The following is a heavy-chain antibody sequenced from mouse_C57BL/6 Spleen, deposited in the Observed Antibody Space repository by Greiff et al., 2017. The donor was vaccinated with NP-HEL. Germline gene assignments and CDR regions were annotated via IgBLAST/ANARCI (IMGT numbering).Heavy chain of an antibody. J-gene: IGHJ1*03. V-gene: IGHV1-55*01. CDR2: IYPGSGST. Sequence: VQLQQPGAELVKPGASVKMSCKASGYTFTSYWITWVKQRPGQGLEWIGDIYPGSGSTNYNEKFKSKATLTVDTSSSTAYMQLSSLTSEDSAVYYCARVLSNYWYFDVWGTGTTVTVSS. CDR3: ARVLSNYWYFDV. D-gene: IGHD2-5*01. CDR1: GYTFTSYW.